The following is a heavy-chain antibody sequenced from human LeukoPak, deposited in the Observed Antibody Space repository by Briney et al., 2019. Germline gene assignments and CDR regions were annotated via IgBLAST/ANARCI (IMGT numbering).Heavy chain of an antibody. D-gene: IGHD3-22*01. CDR2: IYYSGST. Sequence: SETLSLTCTVSGGSISSGGYYWSWLRPHPGKGLEWIGYIYYSGSTYYNPSLKSRVTISVDTSKNQFSLKLSSVTAADTAVYYCARGAYYYDGGYFQHWGQGTLVTVSS. V-gene: IGHV4-31*03. J-gene: IGHJ1*01. CDR3: ARGAYYYDGGYFQH. CDR1: GGSISSGGYY.